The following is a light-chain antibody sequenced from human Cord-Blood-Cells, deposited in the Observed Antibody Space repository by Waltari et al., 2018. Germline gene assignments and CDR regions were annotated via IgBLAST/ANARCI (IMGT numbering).Light chain of an antibody. J-gene: IGKJ2*01. CDR1: QSISSY. CDR3: QQSYITRYT. V-gene: IGKV1-39*01. CDR2: AAS. Sequence: DIQMTQSPSSLSASVGDRVTITCRASQSISSYLNWYQQKPGKAPKLLIYAASSLQSGVPSRFSGSGSGTDFTLTISSLQPEDFATYYCQQSYITRYTFGQGTKLEIK.